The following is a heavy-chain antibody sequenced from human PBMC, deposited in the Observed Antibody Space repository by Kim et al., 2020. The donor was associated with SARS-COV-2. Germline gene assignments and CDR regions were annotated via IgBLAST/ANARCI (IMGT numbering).Heavy chain of an antibody. V-gene: IGHV3-23*01. CDR2: VSGDGATT. J-gene: IGHJ6*02. CDR1: GLTLSPYA. CDR3: ARALYGGMTV. D-gene: IGHD4-17*01. Sequence: GGSLRLSCVASGLTLSPYAMTWVRQAPGKGLVWVSGVSGDGATTTYADSVKGRFIIFRDNSKNTIDLQMNSLRVEDTAVYYCARALYGGMTVWGHVTTVT.